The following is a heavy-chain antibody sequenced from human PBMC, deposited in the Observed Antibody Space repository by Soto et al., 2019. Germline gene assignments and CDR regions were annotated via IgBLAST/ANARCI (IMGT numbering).Heavy chain of an antibody. D-gene: IGHD2-2*01. CDR3: ARASCSSTSCYNYYYYGMDV. CDR2: INAGNGDT. V-gene: IGHV1-3*01. Sequence: ASVKVSCKASGYTFPTYAIHWVRQAPGQSLEWMGWINAGNGDTEYSQKFQGRVTITRDTSASTAYMELSSLRSDDAAVYFCARASCSSTSCYNYYYYGMDVWGQGTTVTVSS. J-gene: IGHJ6*02. CDR1: GYTFPTYA.